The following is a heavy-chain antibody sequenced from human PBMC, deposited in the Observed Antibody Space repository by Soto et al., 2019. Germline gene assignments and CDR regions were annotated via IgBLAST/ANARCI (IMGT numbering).Heavy chain of an antibody. CDR2: ISYDGSNK. J-gene: IGHJ3*02. V-gene: IGHV3-30-3*01. D-gene: IGHD2-15*01. CDR1: GFTFSSYA. Sequence: GGSLRLSCAASGFTFSSYAMHWVRQAPGKGLEWVAVISYDGSNKYYADSVKGRFTISRDNSKNTLYLQMNSLRAEDTAVYYCARAYSDAFDIWGQGTMVTVSS. CDR3: ARAYSDAFDI.